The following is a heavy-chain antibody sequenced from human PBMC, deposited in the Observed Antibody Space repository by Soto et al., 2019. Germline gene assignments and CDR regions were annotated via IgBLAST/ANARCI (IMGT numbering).Heavy chain of an antibody. CDR1: GVSCSKYG. CDR3: ARDHYSSWSA. D-gene: IGHD2-2*01. V-gene: IGHV3-74*01. Sequence: CGAGGVSCSKYGMHCVRQAPGKGLVWVSRISIDGSSTSYADSVKGRFTISRDNAKNTLYLQMNSLRAEDTAVYYCARDHYSSWSARGHGTPVPVSS. J-gene: IGHJ4*01. CDR2: ISIDGSST.